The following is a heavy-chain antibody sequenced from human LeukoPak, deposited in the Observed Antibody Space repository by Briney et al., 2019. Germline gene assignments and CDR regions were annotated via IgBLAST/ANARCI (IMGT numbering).Heavy chain of an antibody. CDR2: IYYSGST. Sequence: KPSETLSLTCTVSSGSISSSSYYWGWIRQPPGKGLEWIGSIYYSGSTYYNPSLKSRVTISVDTSKNQFSLKLSSVTAADTAVYYCARRSSRVRGVISPFDYWGQGTLVTVSS. V-gene: IGHV4-39*01. D-gene: IGHD3-10*01. J-gene: IGHJ4*02. CDR1: SGSISSSSYY. CDR3: ARRSSRVRGVISPFDY.